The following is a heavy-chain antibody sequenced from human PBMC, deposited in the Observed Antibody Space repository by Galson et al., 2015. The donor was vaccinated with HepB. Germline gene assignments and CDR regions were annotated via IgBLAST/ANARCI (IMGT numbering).Heavy chain of an antibody. CDR2: ISTNGGST. Sequence: SLRLSCAASGFTFSDYPMHWVRQAPGKGLEYVSVISTNGGSTYYADSVNGRFTISRDNSKNTLYLQMGSLRVEDMAVYYCVRGPPSLRHFDWLSHPLDYWGQGALVTVSS. CDR1: GFTFSDYP. V-gene: IGHV3-64*02. J-gene: IGHJ4*02. CDR3: VRGPPSLRHFDWLSHPLDY. D-gene: IGHD3-9*01.